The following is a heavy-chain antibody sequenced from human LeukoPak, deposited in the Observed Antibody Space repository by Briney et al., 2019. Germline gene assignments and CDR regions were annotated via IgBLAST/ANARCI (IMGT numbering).Heavy chain of an antibody. CDR3: ASTPGYQINYDYYYRDV. CDR2: IKQDGGEK. Sequence: GGSLRLSCAASGFTFSSYWMSWVRQAPGKGLEWVANIKQDGGEKYYVDSVKGRFTISRDNAKNSLYLQMNSLRAEDTAVYYCASTPGYQINYDYYYRDVWGKGTTVTVSS. J-gene: IGHJ6*03. V-gene: IGHV3-7*01. CDR1: GFTFSSYW. D-gene: IGHD2-2*01.